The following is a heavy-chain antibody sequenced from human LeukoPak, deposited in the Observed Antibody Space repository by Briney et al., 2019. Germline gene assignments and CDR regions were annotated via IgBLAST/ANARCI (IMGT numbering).Heavy chain of an antibody. D-gene: IGHD6-19*01. J-gene: IGHJ5*02. CDR2: INHSGST. CDR1: GGSFSGYY. Sequence: SETLSLTCAVYGGSFSGYYWSWIRQPPGKGLEWIGEINHSGSTNYNPSLKSRGTISVDTSKNQFSLKLSSVTAADTAVYYCARGSSGWYSVWFDPWGQGTLVTVSS. CDR3: ARGSSGWYSVWFDP. V-gene: IGHV4-34*01.